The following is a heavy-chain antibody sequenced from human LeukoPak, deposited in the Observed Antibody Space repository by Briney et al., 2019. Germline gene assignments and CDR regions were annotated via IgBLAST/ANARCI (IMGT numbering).Heavy chain of an antibody. Sequence: GGSLRLSCAASGFTFSSYAMSWVRQAPGKGLEWVSAISGSGGSTYYADSVKGRFTISRDNSKNTLYLQMNSLRAEDTAVYYYANWPRRLGVDHWGQGTLVTVSS. J-gene: IGHJ4*02. V-gene: IGHV3-23*01. D-gene: IGHD5-12*01. CDR2: ISGSGGST. CDR1: GFTFSSYA. CDR3: ANWPRRLGVDH.